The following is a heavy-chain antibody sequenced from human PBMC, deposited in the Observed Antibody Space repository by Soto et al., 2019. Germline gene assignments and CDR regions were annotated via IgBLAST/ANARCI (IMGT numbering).Heavy chain of an antibody. Sequence: LCGGSISSGDYYWSWIRQPPGKGLEWIGYIYYSGSTYYNPSLKSRVTISVDTSKNQFSLKLSSVTAADTAVYYCARGSHGYSSSWLFDPWGQGTLVTVSS. V-gene: IGHV4-30-4*01. CDR1: GGSISSGDYY. CDR2: IYYSGST. CDR3: ARGSHGYSSSWLFDP. J-gene: IGHJ5*02. D-gene: IGHD6-13*01.